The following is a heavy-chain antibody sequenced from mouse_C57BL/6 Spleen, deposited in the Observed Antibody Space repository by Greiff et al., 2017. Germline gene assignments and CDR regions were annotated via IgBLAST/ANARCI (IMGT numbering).Heavy chain of an antibody. D-gene: IGHD2-2*01. CDR2: IHPNSGST. V-gene: IGHV1-64*01. CDR3: AREAMVTTTY. CDR1: GYTFTSYW. Sequence: QVQLQQPGAELVKPGASVKLSCKASGYTFTSYWMHWVKQRPGQGLEWIGIIHPNSGSTNYNEKFKSKATLTVDNSSCTAYMQLSSLTSEDSAVYYCAREAMVTTTYWGQGTTLTVSS. J-gene: IGHJ2*01.